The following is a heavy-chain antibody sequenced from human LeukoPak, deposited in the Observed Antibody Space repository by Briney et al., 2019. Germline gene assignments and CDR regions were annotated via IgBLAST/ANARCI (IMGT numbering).Heavy chain of an antibody. D-gene: IGHD1-14*01. J-gene: IGHJ3*02. CDR1: GFSVSSTY. CDR2: IYSRST. Sequence: PGGSLRLSCAASGFSVSSTYMSWVRQAPGKGLERVAIIYSRSTYYADSVRGRFTISRDSSKNTLSLEVNSLRVEDTAVYYCARDRGRVPTTGSAFDIWGRGTMVTVSS. V-gene: IGHV3-66*01. CDR3: ARDRGRVPTTGSAFDI.